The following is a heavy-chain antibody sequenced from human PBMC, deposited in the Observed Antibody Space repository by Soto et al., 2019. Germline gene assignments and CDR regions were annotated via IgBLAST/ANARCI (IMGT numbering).Heavy chain of an antibody. CDR2: ISAYNGNT. CDR3: ARLVKNWFAFDI. CDR1: GYTFTSYG. D-gene: IGHD3-9*01. Sequence: ALVKVSCKASGYTFTSYGISWVRPAPGQGLEWMGWISAYNGNTNYAQKLQGRVTMTTDTSTSTAYMELRSLRSDDTAVYYCARLVKNWFAFDIWGQGTMVTVSS. J-gene: IGHJ3*02. V-gene: IGHV1-18*01.